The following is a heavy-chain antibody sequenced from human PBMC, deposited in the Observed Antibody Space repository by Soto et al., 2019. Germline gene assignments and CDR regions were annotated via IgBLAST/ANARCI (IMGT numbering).Heavy chain of an antibody. V-gene: IGHV3-30*03. CDR1: GFTFSSYG. J-gene: IGHJ3*02. Sequence: GGSLRLSCAASGFTFSSYGMHWVRQAPGKGLEWVAVISYDGSNKYYADSVKGRFTISRDNSKNTLYLQMNSLRAEDTAVYYCARGGRWLKQSYFDIRGQGTMVTVSS. CDR3: ARGGRWLKQSYFDI. CDR2: ISYDGSNK. D-gene: IGHD3-16*01.